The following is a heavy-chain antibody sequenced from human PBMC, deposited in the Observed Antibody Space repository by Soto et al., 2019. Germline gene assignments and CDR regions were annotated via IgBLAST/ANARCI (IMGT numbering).Heavy chain of an antibody. V-gene: IGHV4-4*07. Sequence: SLTYTGSGGPRGGQFWSWMWQPAGKRLEWIGRMYTSGSSNYNPSLKSRVTMSVDTSKNLFSLNLTSVTAADTAVYYCAREGTSGRPLDYWGQGTLGTVSS. D-gene: IGHD1-1*01. CDR2: MYTSGSS. J-gene: IGHJ4*02. CDR3: AREGTSGRPLDY. CDR1: GGPRGGQF.